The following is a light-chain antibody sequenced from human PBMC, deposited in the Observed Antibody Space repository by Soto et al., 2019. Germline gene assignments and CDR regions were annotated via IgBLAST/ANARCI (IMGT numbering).Light chain of an antibody. V-gene: IGKV3-15*01. Sequence: EIVMTQSPATRAVSPGERAALSSRASQSVSSNFAWYQQKPGQAPRLLIYGASSRATGTPARFSGSGSGTEFTLTISSLQSEDFAVYYCQQYNNWPYTFGLGTKLEMK. CDR3: QQYNNWPYT. CDR1: QSVSSN. J-gene: IGKJ2*01. CDR2: GAS.